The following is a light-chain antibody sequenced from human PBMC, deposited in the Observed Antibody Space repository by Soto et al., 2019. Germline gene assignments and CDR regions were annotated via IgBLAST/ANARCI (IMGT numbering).Light chain of an antibody. V-gene: IGKV3-20*01. CDR2: AAS. CDR3: QQYGSSPYT. CDR1: QSVSSSF. Sequence: EIVLTQSPGTLSLSPGERATLSCMASQSVSSSFLAWYQHKPGQAPRLLIYAASSRATGVPDRFSGSGSGTDFTLTISRLEPEDVAIYYCQQYGSSPYTFGQGTKLEIK. J-gene: IGKJ2*01.